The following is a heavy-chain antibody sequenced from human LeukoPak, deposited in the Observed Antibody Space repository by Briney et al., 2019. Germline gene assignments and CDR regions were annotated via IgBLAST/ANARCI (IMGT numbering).Heavy chain of an antibody. Sequence: KPGGSLRLSCAASGFTFSTYSMNWVRQAPGKGLEWVSYITSSSSYIYYADSVKGRFTISRDNAKNSLYLQMNSLRAEDTAVYYCARDDNSGHVSLWGQGTPVIVSS. D-gene: IGHD3-22*01. J-gene: IGHJ4*02. CDR1: GFTFSTYS. V-gene: IGHV3-21*01. CDR3: ARDDNSGHVSL. CDR2: ITSSSSYI.